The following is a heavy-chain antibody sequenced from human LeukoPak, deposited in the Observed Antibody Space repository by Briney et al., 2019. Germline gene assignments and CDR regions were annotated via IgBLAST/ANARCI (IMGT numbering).Heavy chain of an antibody. CDR3: AKDRGESYFDY. D-gene: IGHD3-16*01. J-gene: IGHJ4*02. CDR2: IKQDGSEK. CDR1: GFTFSSYW. V-gene: IGHV3-7*03. Sequence: PGGSLRLSCAASGFTFSSYWMSWVRQAPGKGLEWVANIKQDGSEKYYVDSVKGRFTISRDNAKNSLYLQMNSLRAEDTALYYCAKDRGESYFDYWGQGTLVTVSS.